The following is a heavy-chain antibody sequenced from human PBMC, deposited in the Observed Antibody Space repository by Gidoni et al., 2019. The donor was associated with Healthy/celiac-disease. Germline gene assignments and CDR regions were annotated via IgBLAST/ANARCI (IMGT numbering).Heavy chain of an antibody. D-gene: IGHD3-22*01. CDR1: GVTFSSYA. Sequence: EVQLLESGGGLVQPGGSLRLSCAASGVTFSSYAMSWVRQAPGKGLEWVSAISGSGGSTYYADSVKGRFTISRDNSKNTLYLQMNSLRAEDTAVYYCDGTRSGYYLDYWGQGTLVTVSS. V-gene: IGHV3-23*01. J-gene: IGHJ4*02. CDR3: DGTRSGYYLDY. CDR2: ISGSGGST.